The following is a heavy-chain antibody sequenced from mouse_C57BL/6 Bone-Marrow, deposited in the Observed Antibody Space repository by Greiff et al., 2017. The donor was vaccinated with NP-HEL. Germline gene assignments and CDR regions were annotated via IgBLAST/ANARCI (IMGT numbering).Heavy chain of an antibody. Sequence: VQLQQSGAELVRPGASVTLSCKASGYTFTDYEMHWVKQTPVHGLEWIGAIDPETGGTAYNQKFKGKAILTADKSSSTAYMELRSLTSEDSAVYYCTRSGGQLRLRYAMDYWGQGTSVTVSS. V-gene: IGHV1-15*01. D-gene: IGHD3-2*02. CDR1: GYTFTDYE. CDR2: IDPETGGT. J-gene: IGHJ4*01. CDR3: TRSGGQLRLRYAMDY.